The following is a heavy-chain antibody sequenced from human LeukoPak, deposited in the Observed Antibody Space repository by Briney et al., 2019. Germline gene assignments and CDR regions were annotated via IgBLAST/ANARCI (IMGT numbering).Heavy chain of an antibody. CDR3: ARSSGYSYMYYFDY. CDR2: INPNSGGT. Sequence: GASVKVSCKASGYTFTDYYMHWVRQAPGQGLEWMGWINPNSGGTYYAQKFQGRVTLTRDTTISAAYMELTSLRSDDTAVYYCARSSGYSYMYYFDYWGQGTLVTASS. V-gene: IGHV1-2*02. J-gene: IGHJ4*02. CDR1: GYTFTDYY. D-gene: IGHD5-18*01.